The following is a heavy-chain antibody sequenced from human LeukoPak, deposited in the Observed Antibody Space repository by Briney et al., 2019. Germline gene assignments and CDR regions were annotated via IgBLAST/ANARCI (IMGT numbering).Heavy chain of an antibody. CDR2: ISWNSGSI. CDR3: AKDRGEGYFDY. CDR1: GFTFDDYA. J-gene: IGHJ4*02. D-gene: IGHD3-10*01. Sequence: PGGSLRLSCAASGFTFDDYAMHWVWQAPGKGLEWVSGISWNSGSIGYADSVKGRFTISRDNAKNSLYLQMNSLRAEDTALYYCAKDRGEGYFDYWGQGTLVTVSS. V-gene: IGHV3-9*01.